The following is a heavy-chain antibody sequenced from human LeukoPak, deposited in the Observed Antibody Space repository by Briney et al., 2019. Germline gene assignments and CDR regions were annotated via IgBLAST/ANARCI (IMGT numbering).Heavy chain of an antibody. CDR2: INHSWTT. CDR3: ASVSPAADY. CDR1: GYSISSGYY. V-gene: IGHV4-38-2*02. J-gene: IGHJ4*02. Sequence: PSETLSLTCSVSGYSISSGYYWAWVRQFPGKGPEWIGSINHSWTTYYNPSFKSRATISVDTSKNQYSLRVSSVTAADTAVYYCASVSPAADYWGQGTLVTVSS.